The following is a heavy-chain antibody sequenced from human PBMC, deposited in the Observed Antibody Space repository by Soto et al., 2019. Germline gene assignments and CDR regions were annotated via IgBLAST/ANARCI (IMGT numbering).Heavy chain of an antibody. CDR1: GYTFTNNV. CDR2: IHTAKGNT. J-gene: IGHJ5*02. D-gene: IGHD1-7*01. Sequence: ASVKASCRASGYTFTNNVIHWLRQAPGQKLEWMGWIHTAKGNTKYSQKFEARVTLTRDTAASTAYMELNSLRSDDTAVYYCARDPIWPYTWNYVRLNYWDPWGQRTRVPV. V-gene: IGHV1-3*04. CDR3: ARDPIWPYTWNYVRLNYWDP.